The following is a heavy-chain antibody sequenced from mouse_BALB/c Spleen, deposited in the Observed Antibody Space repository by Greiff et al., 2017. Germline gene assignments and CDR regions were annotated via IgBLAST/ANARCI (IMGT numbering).Heavy chain of an antibody. CDR1: GFTFSSFG. V-gene: IGHV5-17*02. D-gene: IGHD2-1*01. CDR3: ARSGGNYVAWFAY. J-gene: IGHJ3*01. CDR2: ISSGSSTI. Sequence: DVMLVESGGGLVQPGGSRKLSCAASGFTFSSFGMHWVRQAPEKGLEWVAYISSGSSTIYYADTVKGRFTISRDNPKNTLFLQMTSLRSEDTAMYYCARSGGNYVAWFAYWGQGTLVTVSA.